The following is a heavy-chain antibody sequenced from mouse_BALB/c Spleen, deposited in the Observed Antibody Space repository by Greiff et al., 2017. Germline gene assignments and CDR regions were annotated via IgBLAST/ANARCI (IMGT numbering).Heavy chain of an antibody. Sequence: VKLVESGPGLVAPSQSLSITCTVSGFSLTSYGVHWVRQPPGKGLEWLGVIWAGGSTNYNSALMSRLSISKDNSKSQVFLKMNSLQTDDTAMYYCARDDDYDWFADWGQGTLVTVSA. D-gene: IGHD2-4*01. CDR2: IWAGGST. CDR3: ARDDDYDWFAD. CDR1: GFSLTSYG. J-gene: IGHJ3*01. V-gene: IGHV2-9*02.